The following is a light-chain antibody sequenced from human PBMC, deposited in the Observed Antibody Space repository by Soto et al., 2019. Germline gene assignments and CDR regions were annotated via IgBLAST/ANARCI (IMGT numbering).Light chain of an antibody. CDR3: QQYYSIPIT. CDR1: QTVLYSSNNKNY. Sequence: DIVMTQSPDSLAVSLGEKAIINCKSRQTVLYSSNNKNYLAWYQQKPGIAPNLLIYSASSLQSGIPSRFSGRGSGTDFTLTITGLQPEDFATYYCQQYYSIPITFGQGTRLEIK. V-gene: IGKV4-1*01. J-gene: IGKJ5*01. CDR2: SAS.